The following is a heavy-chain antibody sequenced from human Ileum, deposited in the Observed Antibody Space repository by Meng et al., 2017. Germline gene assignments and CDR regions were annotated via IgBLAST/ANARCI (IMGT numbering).Heavy chain of an antibody. V-gene: IGHV4-4*02. Sequence: QVALHEAGPGPGEPSGTPSSPCAVSGGSISSTYWWTWVRQSAGKGLEWIGEIHHSGSTNYNPSLKSRVTISVDKSKNQFSLNLRSVTAADTAVYYCARIDYGGNGIEKYYFDYWGQGTLVTVSS. CDR3: ARIDYGGNGIEKYYFDY. D-gene: IGHD4-23*01. CDR1: GGSISSTYW. CDR2: IHHSGST. J-gene: IGHJ4*02.